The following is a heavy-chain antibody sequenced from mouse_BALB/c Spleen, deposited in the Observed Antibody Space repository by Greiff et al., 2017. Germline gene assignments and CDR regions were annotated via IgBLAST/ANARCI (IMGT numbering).Heavy chain of an antibody. CDR3: ARPYYGRGDAMDY. D-gene: IGHD2-10*01. CDR1: GYTFTDYA. V-gene: IGHV1-67*01. CDR2: ISTYSGNT. J-gene: IGHJ4*01. Sequence: QVQLQQSGPELVRPGVSVKISCKGSGYTFTDYAMHWVKQSHAKSLEWIGVISTYSGNTNYNQKFKGKATMTVDNSSSTAYMELARLTSEDSAIYYCARPYYGRGDAMDYWGQGTSVTVSS.